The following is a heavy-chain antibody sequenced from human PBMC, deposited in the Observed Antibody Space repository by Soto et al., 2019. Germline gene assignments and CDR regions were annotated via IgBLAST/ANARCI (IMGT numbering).Heavy chain of an antibody. Sequence: SETLSLTCTVSGGSVSSGSYYWSWIRQPPGKGLEWIGYIYYSGSTNYNPSLKSRVTISVDTSKNQFSLKLSSVTAADTAVYYCGRLEGLATISYYFDYWGQGALVTVSS. CDR1: GGSVSSGSYY. D-gene: IGHD3-9*01. CDR2: IYYSGST. CDR3: GRLEGLATISYYFDY. J-gene: IGHJ4*02. V-gene: IGHV4-61*01.